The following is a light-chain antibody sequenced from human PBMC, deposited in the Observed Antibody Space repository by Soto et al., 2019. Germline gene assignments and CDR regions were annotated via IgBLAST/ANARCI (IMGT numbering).Light chain of an antibody. CDR3: QQFNSYPIT. V-gene: IGKV1-13*02. CDR2: DAS. CDR1: QGISSA. Sequence: AIQLTQSPSSLSASVGDRVTITCRASQGISSALAWYQQKPGKAPKLLIYDASSLESGVPSRFSGSGSGTDFTLPISSLQPEDFAPYYCQQFNSYPITFGQGTRLEMK. J-gene: IGKJ5*01.